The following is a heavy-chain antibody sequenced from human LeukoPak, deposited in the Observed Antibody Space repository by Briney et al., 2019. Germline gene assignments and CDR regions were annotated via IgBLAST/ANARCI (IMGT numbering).Heavy chain of an antibody. CDR2: IKRDGSEK. CDR1: GFTFSSYW. CDR3: ARVQGLGTFDY. J-gene: IGHJ4*02. D-gene: IGHD7-27*01. Sequence: GGSLRLSCAASGFTFSSYWMSWVRQAPGKGLEWVANIKRDGSEKYYVDSVKGRFTISRDNAKNSLYLQMNSLRAEDTAMYYCARVQGLGTFDYWGQGTLVTVSS. V-gene: IGHV3-7*01.